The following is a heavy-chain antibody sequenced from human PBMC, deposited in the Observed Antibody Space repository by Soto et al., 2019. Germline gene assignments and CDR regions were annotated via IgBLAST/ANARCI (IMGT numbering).Heavy chain of an antibody. CDR1: GFSLSTTGVG. CDR2: IYWHDDK. CDR3: THRGGATVGLYYFDY. D-gene: IGHD3-16*01. Sequence: SCPTLVNPTQTLTLTCTFSGFSLSTTGVGVSWIRQPPGKALEWLALIYWHDDKRYSPSLKSRLTITKDTSKNQVVLTMTNMDPVDTATYYCTHRGGATVGLYYFDYWGQGALVTVSS. J-gene: IGHJ4*02. V-gene: IGHV2-5*01.